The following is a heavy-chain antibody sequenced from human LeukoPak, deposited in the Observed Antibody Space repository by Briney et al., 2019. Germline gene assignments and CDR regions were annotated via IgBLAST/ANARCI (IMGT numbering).Heavy chain of an antibody. D-gene: IGHD6-13*01. CDR1: GGSISSSSYY. CDR3: ARAPYSSIVFDAFDI. Sequence: PSETLSLTCTVSGGSISSSSYYWGWIRQPPGKGLEWIGSIYYSGSTYYNPSLKSRVTISVDTSKNQFSLKLSSVTAADTAVYYCARAPYSSIVFDAFDIWGQGTMVTVSS. CDR2: IYYSGST. V-gene: IGHV4-39*01. J-gene: IGHJ3*02.